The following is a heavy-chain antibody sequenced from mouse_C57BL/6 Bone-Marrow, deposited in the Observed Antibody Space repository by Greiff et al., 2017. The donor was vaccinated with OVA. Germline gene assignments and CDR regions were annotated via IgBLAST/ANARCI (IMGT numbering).Heavy chain of an antibody. V-gene: IGHV1-64*01. CDR1: GYTFTSYW. CDR3: ARERETTGVASPFAY. D-gene: IGHD1-1*01. CDR2: IHPNSGST. Sequence: QVQLQQPGAELVKPGASVKLSCKASGYTFTSYWMHWVKQRPGQGLEWIGMIHPNSGSTNYTAKFKSKATLTVDESSSTAYMQLSSLTSEDYVAYYCARERETTGVASPFAYWGQGTLVTVSA. J-gene: IGHJ3*01.